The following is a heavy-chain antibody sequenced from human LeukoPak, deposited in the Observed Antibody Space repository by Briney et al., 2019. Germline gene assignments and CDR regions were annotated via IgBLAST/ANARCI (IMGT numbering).Heavy chain of an antibody. V-gene: IGHV3-7*01. CDR3: ARDGYYYDSSGYSNWFDP. Sequence: PGGSLRLSCAASGFTFSSYWMSWVRQAPGKGLEWVANIKQDGSEKYYVDSVKGRFTISRDNAKNSLYLQMNSLRAEDTAVYHCARDGYYYDSSGYSNWFDPWGQGTLVTVSS. CDR1: GFTFSSYW. CDR2: IKQDGSEK. J-gene: IGHJ5*02. D-gene: IGHD3-22*01.